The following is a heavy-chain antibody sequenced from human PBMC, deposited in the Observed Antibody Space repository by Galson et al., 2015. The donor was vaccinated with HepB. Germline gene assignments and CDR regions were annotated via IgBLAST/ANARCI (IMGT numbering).Heavy chain of an antibody. CDR2: INPSGGST. Sequence: SVKVSCKASGYTFTSYYMHWVRQAPGQGLEWMGIINPSGGSTSYAQKFQGRVTMTRDTSTSTVYMELSSLRSEDTAVYYCARDHYLKREQRPYYFDYWGQGTLVTVSS. CDR1: GYTFTSYY. CDR3: ARDHYLKREQRPYYFDY. D-gene: IGHD1/OR15-1a*01. J-gene: IGHJ4*02. V-gene: IGHV1-46*01.